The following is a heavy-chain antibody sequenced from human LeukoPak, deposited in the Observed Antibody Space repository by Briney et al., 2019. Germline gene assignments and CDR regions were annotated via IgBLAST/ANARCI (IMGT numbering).Heavy chain of an antibody. Sequence: GGSLRLSCAASGFTFSSYAMSWVRQAPGKGLEWVSAISGSGGSTYYADSVKGRFTISRDNAKNSLYLQMNSLRAEDTAVYYCARVAPYSSSWYGGSNYYYMDVWGKGTTVTVSS. CDR3: ARVAPYSSSWYGGSNYYYMDV. D-gene: IGHD6-13*01. J-gene: IGHJ6*03. V-gene: IGHV3-23*01. CDR1: GFTFSSYA. CDR2: ISGSGGST.